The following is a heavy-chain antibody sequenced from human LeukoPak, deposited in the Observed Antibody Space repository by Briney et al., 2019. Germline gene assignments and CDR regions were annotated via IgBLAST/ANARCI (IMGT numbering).Heavy chain of an antibody. CDR3: ARGIPDGYKVYAHFSYYYYGMDV. CDR1: GYTFTSYG. V-gene: IGHV1-2*04. Sequence: ASVKVSCKASGYTFTSYGISWVRQAPGQGLEWMGWINPNSGGTNYAQKFQGWVTMTRDTSISTAYMELSRLRSDDTAVYYCARGIPDGYKVYAHFSYYYYGMDVWGQGTTVTVSS. CDR2: INPNSGGT. D-gene: IGHD2-8*01. J-gene: IGHJ6*02.